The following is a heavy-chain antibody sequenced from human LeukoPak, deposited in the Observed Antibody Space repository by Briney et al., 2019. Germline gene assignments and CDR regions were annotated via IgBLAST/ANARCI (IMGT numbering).Heavy chain of an antibody. CDR1: GYSISSGYY. V-gene: IGHV4-38-2*01. J-gene: IGHJ4*02. D-gene: IGHD1-26*01. CDR3: ASLSALGGSYAPSFDY. Sequence: PSETLSLTCAVSGYSISSGYYWGGSRPPPGKGVEWIGMIYHSGSTYYNPSLKRGVNISGDTSKNQFSLKLSSVTAADTAVYYCASLSALGGSYAPSFDYWGQGTLVTVSS. CDR2: IYHSGST.